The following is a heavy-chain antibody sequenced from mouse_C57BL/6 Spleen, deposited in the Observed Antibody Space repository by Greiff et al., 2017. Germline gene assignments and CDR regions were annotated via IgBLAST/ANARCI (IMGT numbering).Heavy chain of an antibody. CDR3: ARPLYYGRSSFAC. CDR1: GFTFSDYG. D-gene: IGHD1-1*01. Sequence: VKLVESGGGLVKPGGSLKLSCAASGFTFSDYGMHWVRQAPEKGLEWVAYISSGSSTISYADTVKGRFPLSRDNAKNNLFLQMTSLRSEDTAMYYCARPLYYGRSSFACWGIGTLVTVSA. CDR2: ISSGSSTI. V-gene: IGHV5-17*01. J-gene: IGHJ3*01.